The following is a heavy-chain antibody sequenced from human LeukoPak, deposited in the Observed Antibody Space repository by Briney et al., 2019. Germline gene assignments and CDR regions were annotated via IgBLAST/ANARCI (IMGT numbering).Heavy chain of an antibody. V-gene: IGHV3-21*01. CDR3: ARTPYSSGWYSSNDY. D-gene: IGHD6-19*01. CDR2: ISSSSSYI. CDR1: GFTFSSYS. Sequence: KSGGSLRLSCAASGFTFSSYSMNWVRQAPGKGLEWVSSISSSSSYIYYADSVKGRFTISRDNAKNSLYLQMNSLRAEDTAVYYCARTPYSSGWYSSNDYWGQGTVVTVSS. J-gene: IGHJ4*02.